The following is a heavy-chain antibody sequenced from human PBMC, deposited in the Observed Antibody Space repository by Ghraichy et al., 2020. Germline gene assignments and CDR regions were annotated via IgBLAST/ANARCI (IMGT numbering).Heavy chain of an antibody. CDR3: AKDTGGDQIFDY. Sequence: GSLRLSCAASGFTFSSYAMSWVRQAPGKGLEWVSAISGSGGSTYYADSVKGRFTISRDNSKNTLYLQMNSLRAEDTAVYYCAKDTGGDQIFDYWGQGTLVTVSS. J-gene: IGHJ4*02. D-gene: IGHD4-17*01. V-gene: IGHV3-23*01. CDR2: ISGSGGST. CDR1: GFTFSSYA.